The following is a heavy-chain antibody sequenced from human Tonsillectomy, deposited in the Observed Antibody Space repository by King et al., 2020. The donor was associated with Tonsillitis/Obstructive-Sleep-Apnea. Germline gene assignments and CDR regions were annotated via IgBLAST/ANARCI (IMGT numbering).Heavy chain of an antibody. CDR2: IYPGDSDT. D-gene: IGHD2-21*01. Sequence: VQLVESGAEVKKPGGSLKISCKSSGSTFTSYWIGWVRQMPGKGLEGMGIIYPGDSDTIYSPSFQGQGTISAAKSTSTAYLQWSSLKASDTAMYYCDRHVHDAVAFVVIPLDYSSYYMDVCGTGTPFTVSS. CDR1: GSTFTSYW. J-gene: IGHJ6*03. CDR3: DRHVHDAVAFVVIPLDYSSYYMDV. V-gene: IGHV5-51*01.